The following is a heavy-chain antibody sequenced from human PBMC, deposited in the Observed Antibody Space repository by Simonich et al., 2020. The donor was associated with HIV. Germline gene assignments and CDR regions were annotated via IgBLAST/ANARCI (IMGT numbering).Heavy chain of an antibody. Sequence: QITLKESGPTLVKPTQTLPLTCTFSGFSLSTRGVGVGWIRQPPGKALEWLALIYWDDDKRYSPSLKSRLIISKDTSKNQVVLTMTNMDPVDTATYYCTHWRITGNFDVWGPGTMVTVSS. CDR3: THWRITGNFDV. CDR1: GFSLSTRGVG. V-gene: IGHV2-5*02. D-gene: IGHD2-8*02. J-gene: IGHJ3*01. CDR2: IYWDDDK.